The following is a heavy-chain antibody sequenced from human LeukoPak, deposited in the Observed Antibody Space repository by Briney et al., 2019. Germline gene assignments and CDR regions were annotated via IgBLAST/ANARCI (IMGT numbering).Heavy chain of an antibody. D-gene: IGHD1-1*01. Sequence: GGSLRLSCAASGFAFRNYAMHWVRQAPGKGLERVAVISKDGSNKDCADSVKGRFTISRDNAKNSLYLQVNSLRAEDTAVYYCAAFATSNAQWANFDFWGQGTLVTVSS. CDR3: AAFATSNAQWANFDF. V-gene: IGHV3-30*04. CDR1: GFAFRNYA. CDR2: ISKDGSNK. J-gene: IGHJ4*02.